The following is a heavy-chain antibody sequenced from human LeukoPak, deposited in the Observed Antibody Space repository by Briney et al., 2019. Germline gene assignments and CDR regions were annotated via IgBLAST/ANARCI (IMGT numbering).Heavy chain of an antibody. V-gene: IGHV3-11*01. J-gene: IGHJ4*02. CDR3: ARAGQSDY. CDR2: ISGGSRTI. CDR1: GFTFSDYY. Sequence: GGSLRLSCAASGFTFSDYYMNWIRQAPGKGLEWVSSISGGSRTINYADSVKGRFTTSRDNAKNSLYLQVNSLRAEDAAVYYCARAGQSDYWGQGTLVTVSS.